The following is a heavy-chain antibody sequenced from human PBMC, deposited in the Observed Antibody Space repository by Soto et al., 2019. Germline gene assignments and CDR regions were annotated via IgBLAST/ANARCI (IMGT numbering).Heavy chain of an antibody. Sequence: QVQLVQSGAEVKKPGASVRVSCKASGYTFISYPIHWVRQAPGQRLECMGWINPANGDTRYSQNFQGRVTITRDTPATTAYMDLNSLTSEDTAVYYCAKSGSLDYWGQGTPITVSS. CDR2: INPANGDT. CDR3: AKSGSLDY. CDR1: GYTFISYP. D-gene: IGHD1-26*01. V-gene: IGHV1-3*01. J-gene: IGHJ4*02.